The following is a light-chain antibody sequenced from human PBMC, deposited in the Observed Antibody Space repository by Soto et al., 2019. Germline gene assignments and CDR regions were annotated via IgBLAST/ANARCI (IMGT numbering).Light chain of an antibody. Sequence: SYELTQPPSVSVSPGQTASITCSGDKLGDKYACWYQQKPGQSPVLVIYQDSKRPSGIPERFSGSNSGNTATLTISGTQAMDEAHYYCQAWDSSTLVVFGGGTKVTVL. J-gene: IGLJ2*01. CDR1: KLGDKY. CDR2: QDS. CDR3: QAWDSSTLVV. V-gene: IGLV3-1*01.